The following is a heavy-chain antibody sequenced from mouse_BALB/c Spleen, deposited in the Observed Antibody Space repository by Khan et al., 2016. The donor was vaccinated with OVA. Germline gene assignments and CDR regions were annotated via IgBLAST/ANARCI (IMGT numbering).Heavy chain of an antibody. CDR3: ARRYYYGHWYFDV. D-gene: IGHD1-1*01. V-gene: IGHV3-2*02. J-gene: IGHJ1*01. Sequence: EVQLQESGPGLVKPSQSLPLTYTVTGYSITSDYAWNWIRQFPGKKLEWMGYISYSGSTSYNPSLKSRISITRDTTKNQFFLQLNSVTPEDTATYYCARRYYYGHWYFDVWGAGTTVTVSS. CDR1: GYSITSDYA. CDR2: ISYSGST.